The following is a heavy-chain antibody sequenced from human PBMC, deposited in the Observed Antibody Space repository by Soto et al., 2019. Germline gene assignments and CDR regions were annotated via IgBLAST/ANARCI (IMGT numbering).Heavy chain of an antibody. Sequence: GGSLRLSCAAAGFTFSIYGRHWVRQAPGKGLEWVAVIWYDGSNKYYADSVKGRFTISRDNSKNTLYLQMNSLRAEDTAVYYCARDHSLRDFWSGSAGMDVWGQGTTVTVSS. CDR3: ARDHSLRDFWSGSAGMDV. D-gene: IGHD3-3*01. V-gene: IGHV3-33*01. CDR1: GFTFSIYG. J-gene: IGHJ6*02. CDR2: IWYDGSNK.